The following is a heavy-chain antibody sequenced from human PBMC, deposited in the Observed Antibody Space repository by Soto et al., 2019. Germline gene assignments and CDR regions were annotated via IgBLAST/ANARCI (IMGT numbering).Heavy chain of an antibody. CDR2: IYSGGST. D-gene: IGHD6-19*01. CDR3: ARVLMGAVAGTRFNGWFDP. V-gene: IGHV3-53*01. J-gene: IGHJ5*02. CDR1: GFTVSSNY. Sequence: EVQLVESGGGLIQPGGSLRLSCAASGFTVSSNYMSWVRQAPGTGLEWVSVIYSGGSTYHADSVKGRFTISRDNSKNTRYLQMNSRRAEDTAVYYCARVLMGAVAGTRFNGWFDPWGQGTLVTVSS.